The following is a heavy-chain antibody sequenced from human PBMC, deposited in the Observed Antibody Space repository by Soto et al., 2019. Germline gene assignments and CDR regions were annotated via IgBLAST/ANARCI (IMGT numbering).Heavy chain of an antibody. CDR2: INPNSGGT. D-gene: IGHD5-18*01. CDR3: ARERSDTAMGREAFDI. Sequence: ASVKVSCKASGYTFTGYYMHWVRQAPGQGLEWMGWINPNSGGTNYAQKFQGWVTMTRDTSISTAYMELSRLRSDDTAVYYCARERSDTAMGREAFDIWGQGTMVTVSS. V-gene: IGHV1-2*04. J-gene: IGHJ3*02. CDR1: GYTFTGYY.